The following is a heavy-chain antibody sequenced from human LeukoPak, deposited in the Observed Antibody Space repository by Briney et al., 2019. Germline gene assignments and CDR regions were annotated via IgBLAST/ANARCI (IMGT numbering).Heavy chain of an antibody. Sequence: SETLSLTCTVSGGSISSYYCSWIRQPPGKGLEWIGYIYYSGSTNYNPSLKSRVTISVDTSKNQFSLKLSSVTAADTAVYYCARDTSRVGATGFDYWGQGTLVTLSS. D-gene: IGHD1-26*01. CDR3: ARDTSRVGATGFDY. CDR1: GGSISSYY. J-gene: IGHJ4*02. CDR2: IYYSGST. V-gene: IGHV4-59*01.